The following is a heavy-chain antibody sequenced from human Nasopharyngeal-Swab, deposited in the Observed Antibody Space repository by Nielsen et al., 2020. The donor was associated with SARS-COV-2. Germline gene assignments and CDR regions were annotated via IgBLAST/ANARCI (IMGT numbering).Heavy chain of an antibody. CDR2: IWYDGSNK. J-gene: IGHJ5*02. V-gene: IGHV3-33*01. CDR3: ARDYYGSGKGWFDP. D-gene: IGHD3-10*01. Sequence: WIRQPPGKGLEWVAVIWYDGSNKYYADSVKGRFTISRDNSKNTLYLQMNSPRAEDTAVYYCARDYYGSGKGWFDPWGQETLVTVSS.